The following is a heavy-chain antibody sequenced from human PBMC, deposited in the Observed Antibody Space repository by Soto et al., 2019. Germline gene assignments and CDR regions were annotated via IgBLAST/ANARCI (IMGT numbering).Heavy chain of an antibody. V-gene: IGHV3-9*01. D-gene: IGHD2-2*01. Sequence: EVQLVESGGGLVQPGRSLRLSCAASGFSFDEYAMHLVRQAPGKGLEWVSGISWNSGTMGYGDSVKGRFTISRDNAKNSLHLPMNSLRAEDTALYYCAKGFCSSTRCLTYSYMDVWGKGTTVTVSS. CDR3: AKGFCSSTRCLTYSYMDV. CDR2: ISWNSGTM. CDR1: GFSFDEYA. J-gene: IGHJ6*03.